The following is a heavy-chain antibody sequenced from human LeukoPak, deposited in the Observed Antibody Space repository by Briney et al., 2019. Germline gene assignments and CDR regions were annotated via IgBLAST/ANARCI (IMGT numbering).Heavy chain of an antibody. J-gene: IGHJ4*02. CDR3: ATFIYDSSGHKSY. D-gene: IGHD3-22*01. V-gene: IGHV1-69*04. CDR1: GGTFSSYA. Sequence: SVKVSCKASGGTFSSYAISWVRQAPGQGLEWMGRIIPMLGIANYVQKFQDRVTITADKSTSTAYMELSSLRFEDTAVYYCATFIYDSSGHKSYWGQGTLVTVSS. CDR2: IIPMLGIA.